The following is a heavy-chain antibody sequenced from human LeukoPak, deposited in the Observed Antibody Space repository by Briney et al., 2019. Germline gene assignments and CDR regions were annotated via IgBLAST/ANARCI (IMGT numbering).Heavy chain of an antibody. Sequence: SQTLSLTCALSGDTFFSNTAAWSWIRQSPSRGLEWLVRTYYRSKWYNDYAVSVKSRITINPDTSKNQFSLQLIFVTPEDTAVYYCVRGGYGYGFDYFDNWGQGTLVTVSS. J-gene: IGHJ4*02. D-gene: IGHD3-10*01. V-gene: IGHV6-1*01. CDR2: TYYRSKWYN. CDR1: GDTFFSNTAA. CDR3: VRGGYGYGFDYFDN.